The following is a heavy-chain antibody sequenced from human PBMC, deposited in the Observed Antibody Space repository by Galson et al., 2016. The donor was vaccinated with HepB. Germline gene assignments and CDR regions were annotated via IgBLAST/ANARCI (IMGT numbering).Heavy chain of an antibody. CDR2: INPDGTST. CDR3: ARARYSDSSGYN. J-gene: IGHJ4*01. D-gene: IGHD3-22*01. CDR1: GLTLKNYW. V-gene: IGHV3-74*03. Sequence: SLRLSCAASGLTLKNYWMHWVRQVPGKGLVWVSRINPDGTSTAYADFVKGRVTISRDNDKNTVHLQLRSLRVEDTALYYCARARYSDSSGYNWGHGTLVTVSS.